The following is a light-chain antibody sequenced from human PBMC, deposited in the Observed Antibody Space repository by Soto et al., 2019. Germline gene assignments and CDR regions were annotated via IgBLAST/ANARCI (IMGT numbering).Light chain of an antibody. CDR1: QSVSSSY. Sequence: EIVLTQSPGTLSLSPGERATLSCRASQSVSSSYLAWYQQKPGQAPRLLIYGASSRATGTPDRFSGSGSGTDFTLTISGLEPDDFAVYYCQQYGSYYTFGQGTKLEIK. CDR3: QQYGSYYT. J-gene: IGKJ2*01. V-gene: IGKV3-20*01. CDR2: GAS.